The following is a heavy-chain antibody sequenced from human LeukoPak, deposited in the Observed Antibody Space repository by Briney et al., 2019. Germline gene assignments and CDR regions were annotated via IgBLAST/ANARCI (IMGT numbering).Heavy chain of an antibody. CDR1: GYTFTGYY. Sequence: ASVEVSCKASGYTFTGYYMHWVRQAPGQGLEWMGWINPNSGGTNYAQKFQGRVTMTRDTSISTAYMELSRLRSDDTAVYYCAREDYYDSSGYYYRGNNWFDPWGQGTLVTVSS. J-gene: IGHJ5*02. D-gene: IGHD3-22*01. CDR3: AREDYYDSSGYYYRGNNWFDP. CDR2: INPNSGGT. V-gene: IGHV1-2*02.